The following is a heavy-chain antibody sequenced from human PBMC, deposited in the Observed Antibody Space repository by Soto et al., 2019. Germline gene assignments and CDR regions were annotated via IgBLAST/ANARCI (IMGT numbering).Heavy chain of an antibody. V-gene: IGHV4-59*01. CDR1: GGSISSYY. Sequence: SQTLSLTCTVSGGSISSYYWSWILQPPWKGLEWIGYIYYSGSTNYNPSLKSRVTISVDTSKNQFSLKLSSVTAADTAVYYCARDRITMVRGVIITWWFDPWGQGALVTVSS. J-gene: IGHJ5*02. CDR3: ARDRITMVRGVIITWWFDP. CDR2: IYYSGST. D-gene: IGHD3-10*01.